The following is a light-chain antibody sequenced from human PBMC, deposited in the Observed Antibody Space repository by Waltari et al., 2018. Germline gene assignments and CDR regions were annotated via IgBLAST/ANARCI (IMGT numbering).Light chain of an antibody. CDR3: CSYAGGSAWV. V-gene: IGLV2-23*02. CDR2: EVS. Sequence: QSALTQPASVSGSPGQSITISCTGTSSNVGSSILVSWYQQHPGKAPKLMIYEVSKRPSGVSNRFSGSKSGNTASLTISGLQAEDEADYYCCSYAGGSAWVFGGGTKLTVL. CDR1: SSNVGSSIL. J-gene: IGLJ3*02.